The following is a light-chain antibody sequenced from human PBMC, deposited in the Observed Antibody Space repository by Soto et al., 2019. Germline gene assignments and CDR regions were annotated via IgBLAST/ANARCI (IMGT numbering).Light chain of an antibody. CDR1: SSNIGGNT. J-gene: IGLJ1*01. CDR2: SNS. Sequence: QSVLTQLPSASGTPGQRVTFSCSGSSSNIGGNTVSWFQHLPRTAPKLLIFSNSQRPSGVPDRFSGAKSGTSASLAISGLQSEDEANYYCATWDDGLSAYVFGTGTKLTVL. V-gene: IGLV1-44*01. CDR3: ATWDDGLSAYV.